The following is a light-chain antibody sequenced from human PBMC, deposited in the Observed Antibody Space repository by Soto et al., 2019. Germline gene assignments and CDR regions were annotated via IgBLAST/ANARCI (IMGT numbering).Light chain of an antibody. Sequence: DIQLTQSPSSLAASVNDRVTITCRASQSISSFLNWYQQKPGKAPKVLIYAASSLQSGVPSRFSGRGSGTDFTLTISSLQPEDFATYYCQQSYSTPWTFGQGTKVDIK. CDR1: QSISSF. J-gene: IGKJ1*01. CDR3: QQSYSTPWT. CDR2: AAS. V-gene: IGKV1-39*01.